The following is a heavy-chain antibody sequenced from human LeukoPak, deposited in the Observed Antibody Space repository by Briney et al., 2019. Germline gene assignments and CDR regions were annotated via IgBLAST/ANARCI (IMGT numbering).Heavy chain of an antibody. Sequence: GGSLRLSCAASGFTFSSYGMHWVRQAPGKGLEWVTFIRYDGGNKYYADSVKGRFTISRDNSKNTLYLQMNSLRAEDTAVYYCAKEGTYYGGGALDIWGQGTMVTVSS. V-gene: IGHV3-30*02. D-gene: IGHD4-23*01. CDR3: AKEGTYYGGGALDI. CDR1: GFTFSSYG. CDR2: IRYDGGNK. J-gene: IGHJ3*02.